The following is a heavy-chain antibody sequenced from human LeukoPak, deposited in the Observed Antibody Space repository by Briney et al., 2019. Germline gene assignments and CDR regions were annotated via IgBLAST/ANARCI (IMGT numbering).Heavy chain of an antibody. CDR1: GFSFSSYT. V-gene: IGHV3-53*01. CDR3: ARLYNYGFSY. CDR2: IYSGVTM. D-gene: IGHD5-18*01. Sequence: GGSLRLSCAASGFSFSSYTMNWVRQAPGKGLGWVSVIYSGVTMYYADSVKGRFTISRDNSKNTLHLQMNSLRAEDTAVYYCARLYNYGFSYWGQGTLVTVSS. J-gene: IGHJ4*02.